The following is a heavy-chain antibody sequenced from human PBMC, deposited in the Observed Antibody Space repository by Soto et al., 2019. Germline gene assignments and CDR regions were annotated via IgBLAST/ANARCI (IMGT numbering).Heavy chain of an antibody. V-gene: IGHV3-30*04. CDR3: ARSRNSAVADSFDF. CDR1: GFTFSSYA. D-gene: IGHD1-26*01. CDR2: ISRDGSHK. J-gene: IGHJ4*02. Sequence: GGSLRLSCAASGFTFSSYAMHWVRQAPGKGLEWVAVISRDGSHKYYLDSVKGRFTISRDNSKDTVNLLMNSLRDDDSAMYYCARSRNSAVADSFDFWGQGTLVTVSS.